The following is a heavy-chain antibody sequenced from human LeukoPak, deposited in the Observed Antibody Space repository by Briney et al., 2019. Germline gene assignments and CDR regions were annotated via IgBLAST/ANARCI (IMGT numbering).Heavy chain of an antibody. V-gene: IGHV3-74*01. D-gene: IGHD3-10*01. CDR3: ARGWYYGKDY. CDR2: INSDGSST. Sequence: GGCLRLSCAASGFTFSNYWMHWVRQAPGKGLVWVSRINSDGSSTTYADSVKGRFTISRDNAKNTLYLQMNSLRAEDTAVYYCARGWYYGKDYWGQGTLVTVSS. J-gene: IGHJ4*02. CDR1: GFTFSNYW.